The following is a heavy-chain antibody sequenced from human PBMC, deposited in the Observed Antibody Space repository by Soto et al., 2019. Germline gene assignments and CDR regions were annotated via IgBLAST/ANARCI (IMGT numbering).Heavy chain of an antibody. CDR2: INSGGSSI. CDR3: ARDIRGAN. V-gene: IGHV3-11*01. CDR1: GFTFTDHY. J-gene: IGHJ4*02. D-gene: IGHD3-10*01. Sequence: QVQLVESGGGLVKPGGSLRLSCTASGFTFTDHYMTWIRQAPGKGLEWVSYINSGGSSIYYADTVRGRFTISRDHAKNSVYLQMSSLRGEEPAIYYCARDIRGANWGQATLVIVS.